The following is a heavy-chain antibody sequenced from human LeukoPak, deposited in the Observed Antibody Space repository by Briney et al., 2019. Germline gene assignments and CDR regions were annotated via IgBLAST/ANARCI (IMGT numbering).Heavy chain of an antibody. V-gene: IGHV4-4*07. J-gene: IGHJ4*02. D-gene: IGHD3-16*01. Sequence: KTSETLSLTCTVSGGSISSYYWSWIRQPAGKGLEWIGHIYTSGSTNYNPSLNSRVTMSVDTSNNQCTLRLSSVTAADTAVYYCARVGDYALKDWGQGTLVTVSS. CDR1: GGSISSYY. CDR3: ARVGDYALKD. CDR2: IYTSGST.